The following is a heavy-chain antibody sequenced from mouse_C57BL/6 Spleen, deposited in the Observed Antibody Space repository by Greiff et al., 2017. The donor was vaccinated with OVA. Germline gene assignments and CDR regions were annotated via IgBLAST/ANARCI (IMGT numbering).Heavy chain of an antibody. J-gene: IGHJ1*03. CDR2: INSDGGST. V-gene: IGHV5-2*01. CDR3: ARRVYGSSYWYFDV. Sequence: EVKLQESGGGLVQPGESLKLSCESNEYKFPSLDMSWVRKTPGKRVELVAAINSDGGSTNYQDTMEKRFIISRDNTKKTLYLQMSSLRSEDTALYYCARRVYGSSYWYFDVWGTGTTVTVSS. CDR1: EYKFPSLD. D-gene: IGHD1-1*01.